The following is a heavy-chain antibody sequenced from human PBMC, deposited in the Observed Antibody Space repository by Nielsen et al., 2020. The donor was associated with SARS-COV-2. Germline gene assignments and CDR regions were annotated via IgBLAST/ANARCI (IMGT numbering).Heavy chain of an antibody. CDR3: ARDGQAFDI. D-gene: IGHD2-8*01. CDR2: INHSGST. V-gene: IGHV4-34*01. J-gene: IGHJ3*02. Sequence: SETLSITCDVYGGSFSGYYWSWIRQPPGKGLEWIGEINHSGSTNYNPSLKSRVTISVDTSKNQFSLKLSSVTAADTAVYYCARDGQAFDIWGQGTMVTVSS. CDR1: GGSFSGYY.